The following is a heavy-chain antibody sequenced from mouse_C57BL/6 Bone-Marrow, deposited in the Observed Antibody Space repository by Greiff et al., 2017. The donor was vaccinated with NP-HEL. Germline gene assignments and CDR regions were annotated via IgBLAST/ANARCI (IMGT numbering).Heavy chain of an antibody. J-gene: IGHJ3*01. CDR2: ISNGGGST. CDR3: ARQRYYGSSYWFAY. CDR1: GFTFSDYY. Sequence: DVHLVESGGGLVQPGGSLKLSCAASGFTFSDYYMYWVRQTPEKRLEWVAYISNGGGSTYYPDTVKGRFTISRDNAKNTLYLEMSRLKSENTAMYYCARQRYYGSSYWFAYWGQGTLVTVSA. V-gene: IGHV5-12*01. D-gene: IGHD1-1*01.